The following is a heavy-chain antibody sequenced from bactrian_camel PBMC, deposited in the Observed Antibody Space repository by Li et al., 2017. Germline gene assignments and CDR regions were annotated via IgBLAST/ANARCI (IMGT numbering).Heavy chain of an antibody. CDR2: INSGGGST. CDR3: VRNELGWFNLY. D-gene: IGHD5*01. J-gene: IGHJ4*01. Sequence: VQLVESGGGSVQAGGSLRLSCAASGFTFSSYAMSWVRQAPGKGLEWDSAINSGGGSTYYADSVKGRFTMSRDNAKNTLYLQLNSLKTEDTGMYYCVRNELGWFNLYWGQGTQVTVS. V-gene: IGHV3S31*01. CDR1: GFTFSSYA.